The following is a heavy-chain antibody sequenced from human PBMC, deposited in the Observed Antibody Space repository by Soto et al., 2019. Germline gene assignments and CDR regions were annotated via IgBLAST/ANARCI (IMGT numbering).Heavy chain of an antibody. V-gene: IGHV3-23*01. CDR2: ISGSGGST. D-gene: IGHD5-18*01. CDR1: GFTFSSYA. CDR3: AKRLTTIQLWDYYYYYGMDV. J-gene: IGHJ6*02. Sequence: PGGSLRLSCAASGFTFSSYAMSWVRQAPGKGLEWVSAISGSGGSTYYADSVKGRFTISRDNSKNTLYLQMNSLRAEDTAVHYCAKRLTTIQLWDYYYYYGMDVWGQGTTVTVSS.